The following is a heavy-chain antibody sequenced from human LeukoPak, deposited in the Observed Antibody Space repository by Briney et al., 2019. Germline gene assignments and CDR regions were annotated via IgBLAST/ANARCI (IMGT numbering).Heavy chain of an antibody. D-gene: IGHD1-14*01. CDR3: ARQVYKHRIDY. CDR2: IDPTDSYT. Sequence: GESLKISCKGSGYSFTTYWITWVRQMPGKGLEWMGRIDPTDSYTNYSPSFQGHVTISADKSISTAYLQWSSLKASDTAMYYCARQVYKHRIDYWGQGTLVTVPS. J-gene: IGHJ4*02. CDR1: GYSFTTYW. V-gene: IGHV5-10-1*01.